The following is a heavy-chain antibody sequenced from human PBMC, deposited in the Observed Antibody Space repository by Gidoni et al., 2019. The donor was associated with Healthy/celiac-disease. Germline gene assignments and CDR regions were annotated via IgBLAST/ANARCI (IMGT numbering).Heavy chain of an antibody. J-gene: IGHJ4*02. CDR2: IKQDGSEK. CDR1: GFTFSSYW. D-gene: IGHD3-10*01. CDR3: ARDGSVLLWFGELFSFDY. Sequence: EVQLVESGGGLVQPGGSLRLSCAASGFTFSSYWMSWVRQAPGKGLEWVANIKQDGSEKYYVDSVKGRFTISRDNAKNSLYLQMNSLRAEDTAMYYCARDGSVLLWFGELFSFDYWGQGTLVTVSS. V-gene: IGHV3-7*04.